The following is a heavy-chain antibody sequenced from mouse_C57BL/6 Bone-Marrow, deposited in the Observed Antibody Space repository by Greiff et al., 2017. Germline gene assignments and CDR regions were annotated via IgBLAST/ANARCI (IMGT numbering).Heavy chain of an antibody. CDR3: AQCRYPGGFAMEY. J-gene: IGHJ4*01. D-gene: IGHD3-1*01. CDR2: ICPGDGDT. Sequence: VKLQQSGPELVKPGASVKISCEASGYAFSSSWMNWVKQRPGKGLEWIGRICPGDGDTNYNGKFKGKATLTADKTSSTAYMQLSSLTSEDSAVYFCAQCRYPGGFAMEYRGQGPSVTVSS. V-gene: IGHV1-82*01. CDR1: GYAFSSSW.